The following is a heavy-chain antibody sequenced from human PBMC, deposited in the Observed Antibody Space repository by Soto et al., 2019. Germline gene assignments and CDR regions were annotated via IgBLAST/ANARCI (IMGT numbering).Heavy chain of an antibody. CDR1: GGTFSSYA. J-gene: IGHJ3*02. D-gene: IGHD1-1*01. CDR3: ARIELELDAFDI. Sequence: SVKVSCKASGGTFSSYAISWVRQAPGQGLEWMGGIIPIFGTANYAQKFQGRVTITADESTSTAYMELSSLRSEDTAVYYCARIELELDAFDIWGQGTMVTVS. V-gene: IGHV1-69*13. CDR2: IIPIFGTA.